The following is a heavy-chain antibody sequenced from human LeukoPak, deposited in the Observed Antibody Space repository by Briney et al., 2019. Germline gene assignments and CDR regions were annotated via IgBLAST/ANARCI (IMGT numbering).Heavy chain of an antibody. D-gene: IGHD4-23*01. CDR1: GFTFSNYG. J-gene: IGHJ4*02. Sequence: GGSLRLSCAGAGFTFSNYGMSWVRQAPGKGLEWVSVISRSGTETYHADSVRGRFTISRDNSKNTLFLQMNSLRAEDTAVYYCAKDRSLDGGNSNGYFDSWGQGTLVAVSS. V-gene: IGHV3-23*01. CDR3: AKDRSLDGGNSNGYFDS. CDR2: ISRSGTET.